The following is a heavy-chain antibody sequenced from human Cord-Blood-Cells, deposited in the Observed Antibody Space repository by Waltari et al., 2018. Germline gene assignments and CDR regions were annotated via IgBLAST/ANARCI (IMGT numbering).Heavy chain of an antibody. V-gene: IGHV5-51*03. CDR3: ARPADGYCSSTSCPVAFDI. D-gene: IGHD2-2*01. J-gene: IGHJ3*02. CDR1: GYSFTSYW. Sequence: EVQLVQSGAEVKKPGESLKISCKGSGYSFTSYWIGWVRQMPGKGLEWMGISHPGDSDTGYSPSVQGQVTISADKSISTAYLQWSSLKASDTAMYYCARPADGYCSSTSCPVAFDIWGQGTMVTVSS. CDR2: SHPGDSDT.